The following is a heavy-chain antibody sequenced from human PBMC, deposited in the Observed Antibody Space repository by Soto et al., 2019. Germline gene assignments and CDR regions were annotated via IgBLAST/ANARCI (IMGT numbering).Heavy chain of an antibody. Sequence: QVQLVQSGAEVKKPGASVKVSCKVSGYTLTELSMHWVRQAPGKGLEWMGGFDPEDGETIYAQKFQGRVTMTEDTSTDTAYMELSSLRSEDTAVYYCATVVKSGRDSSGYYYGAGMDVWGQGTTVTVSS. D-gene: IGHD3-22*01. CDR3: ATVVKSGRDSSGYYYGAGMDV. J-gene: IGHJ6*02. CDR1: GYTLTELS. V-gene: IGHV1-24*01. CDR2: FDPEDGET.